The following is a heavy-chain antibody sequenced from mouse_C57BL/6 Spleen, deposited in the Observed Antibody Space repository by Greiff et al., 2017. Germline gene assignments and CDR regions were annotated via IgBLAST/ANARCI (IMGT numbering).Heavy chain of an antibody. V-gene: IGHV1-50*01. CDR2: IDPSDSYT. CDR1: GYTFTSYW. Sequence: QVQLQQPGAELVKPGASVKLSCKASGYTFTSYWMQWVKQRPGQGLEWIGEIDPSDSYTNYNQKFKGKATLTVDTSSSTAYMQLSSRTSEDSAVYYCARRDDYDDAHWYFDVWGTGTTVTVSS. CDR3: ARRDDYDDAHWYFDV. J-gene: IGHJ1*03. D-gene: IGHD2-4*01.